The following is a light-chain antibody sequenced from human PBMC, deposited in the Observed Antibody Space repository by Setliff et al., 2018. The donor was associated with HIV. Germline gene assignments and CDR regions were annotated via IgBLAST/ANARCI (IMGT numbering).Light chain of an antibody. CDR2: DVS. Sequence: QSALTQPRSVSGSPGQSVTISCTGTSSDVGAYNYVSWYQQHPGKAPKLMISDVSKRPSGVPDRFSGSKSGNTASLTISGLQAEDEADYYCCSYAGSYTVIGGGTQLTVL. J-gene: IGLJ2*01. CDR1: SSDVGAYNY. CDR3: CSYAGSYTV. V-gene: IGLV2-11*01.